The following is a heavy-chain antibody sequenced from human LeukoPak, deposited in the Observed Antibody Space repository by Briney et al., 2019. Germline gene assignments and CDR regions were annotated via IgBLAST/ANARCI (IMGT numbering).Heavy chain of an antibody. CDR1: GYSISSGYY. V-gene: IGHV4-38-2*01. D-gene: IGHD6-13*01. J-gene: IGHJ4*02. CDR2: IYHSGST. CDR3: ARHRAAAGLIDY. Sequence: PSETLSLTCAVSGYSISSGYYWGWIRQPPGKGLEWIGSIYHSGSTYYNPSLKSRVTISVDTSKNQFSLKLSSVTAADTAVYYCARHRAAAGLIDYWGQGTLVTVFS.